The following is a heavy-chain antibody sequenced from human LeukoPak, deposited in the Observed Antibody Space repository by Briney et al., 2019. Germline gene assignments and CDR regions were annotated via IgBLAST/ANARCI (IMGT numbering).Heavy chain of an antibody. D-gene: IGHD3-22*01. J-gene: IGHJ5*02. CDR2: ISSSGSTI. V-gene: IGHV3-48*04. Sequence: PGGSLRLSCAASGFTFSSYWMSWVRQAPGKGLEWVSYISSSGSTIYYADSVKGRFTISRDNAKNSLYLQMNSLRAEDTAVYYCARTPPIYYDSSGYLDNWFDPWGQGTLVTVSS. CDR1: GFTFSSYW. CDR3: ARTPPIYYDSSGYLDNWFDP.